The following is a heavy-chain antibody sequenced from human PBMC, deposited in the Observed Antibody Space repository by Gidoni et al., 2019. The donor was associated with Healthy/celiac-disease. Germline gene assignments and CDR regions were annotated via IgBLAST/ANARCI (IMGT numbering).Heavy chain of an antibody. CDR2: INPNSGGT. Sequence: QVPLVQSGAEVKKPGASVKVPGKASGYTFTGYYMHWVRPAPGQGLEWMGWINPNSGGTNYAQKFQGWVTMTRDTSISTAYMELSRLRSDDTAVYYCARAPWFGDPLGRYGMDVWGQGTTVTVSS. CDR3: ARAPWFGDPLGRYGMDV. J-gene: IGHJ6*02. V-gene: IGHV1-2*04. CDR1: GYTFTGYY. D-gene: IGHD3-10*01.